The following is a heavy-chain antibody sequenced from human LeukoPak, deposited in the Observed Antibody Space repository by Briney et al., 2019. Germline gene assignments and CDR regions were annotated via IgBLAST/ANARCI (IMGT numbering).Heavy chain of an antibody. CDR1: GYTFTHYG. D-gene: IGHD3-16*01. CDR3: ARGIRSPLFDY. Sequence: ASVKVSCKASGYTFTHYGITWVRQAPGQGLAWIGWINTYNGDTKCAQKLQGRVTMTTDTSTSTAFMELRSLRSDDSAVYYCARGIRSPLFDYWGLGTLVTVSS. V-gene: IGHV1-18*01. J-gene: IGHJ4*02. CDR2: INTYNGDT.